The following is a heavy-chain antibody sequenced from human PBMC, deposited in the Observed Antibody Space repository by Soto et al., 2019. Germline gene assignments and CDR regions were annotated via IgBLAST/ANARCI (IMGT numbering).Heavy chain of an antibody. CDR2: ISGSGGST. CDR1: GFTFSSYA. CDR3: AKGGIDVGLDLRGLDWFDP. V-gene: IGHV3-23*01. D-gene: IGHD4-17*01. Sequence: EVQLLESGGGLVQPGGSLRLSCAASGFTFSSYAMSWVRQAPGKGLEWVSAISGSGGSTYYADSVKGRFTISRDNSKNTLYLQMNSPRAEDTAVYYCAKGGIDVGLDLRGLDWFDPWGQGTLVTVSS. J-gene: IGHJ5*02.